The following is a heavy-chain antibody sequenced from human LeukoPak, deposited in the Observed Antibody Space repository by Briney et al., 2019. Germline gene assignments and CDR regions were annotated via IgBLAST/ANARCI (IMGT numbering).Heavy chain of an antibody. D-gene: IGHD6-19*01. CDR1: GFTVSSNY. J-gene: IGHJ4*02. Sequence: GGSLRLSCVASGFTVSSNYMSWVRQAPGKGLEWVSFIYSGGSTYYADSVKGRFTISRDNSKNTLYLQMNSLRVEDTAVYYCARDYGVAEGYWGQGTLVTVSS. V-gene: IGHV3-53*01. CDR2: IYSGGST. CDR3: ARDYGVAEGY.